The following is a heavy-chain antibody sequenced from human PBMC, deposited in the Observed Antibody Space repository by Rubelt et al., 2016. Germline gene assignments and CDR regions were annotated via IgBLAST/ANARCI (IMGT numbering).Heavy chain of an antibody. V-gene: IGHV4-38-2*02. CDR1: GYSISSGYF. D-gene: IGHD6-19*01. CDR3: ARREVSSGWYDY. CDR2: IYHSGGT. Sequence: QVQLQESGPGLVKSSETLSLTCTVSGYSISSGYFWGWIRQPPGKGLEWSASIYHSGGTYYNPSLKSRVTISVDTSKNQFPPPLRSVPASDTALCYCARREVSSGWYDYWRQGTLVTVSS. J-gene: IGHJ4*02.